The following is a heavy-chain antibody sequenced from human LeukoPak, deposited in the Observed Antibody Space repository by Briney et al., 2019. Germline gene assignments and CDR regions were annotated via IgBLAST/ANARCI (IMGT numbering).Heavy chain of an antibody. V-gene: IGHV4-39*01. CDR3: ARHHYDMDV. J-gene: IGHJ6*02. Sequence: PSETLSLTCTVSGGSISSSGYYWGWIRQPPGKGLEWIASIYYSGSTYYNPSLKSRVSLSEDTSKNQFSLKLSSVTAADTAVYYCARHHYDMDVWGQGTTVTVSS. CDR2: IYYSGST. CDR1: GGSISSSGYY.